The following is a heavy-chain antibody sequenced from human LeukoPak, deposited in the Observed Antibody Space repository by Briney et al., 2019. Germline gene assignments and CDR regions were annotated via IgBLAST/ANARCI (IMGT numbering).Heavy chain of an antibody. CDR1: GFTFSSYS. J-gene: IGHJ4*02. CDR2: ISSSSSYI. CDR3: AKEDSGSYWVDY. D-gene: IGHD1-26*01. Sequence: GGSLRLSCAASGFTFSSYSMNWVRQAPGQGLEWVSSISSSSSYIYYADSVKGRFTISRDNAKNSLYLQMNSLRAEDTAVYYCAKEDSGSYWVDYWGQGTLVTVSS. V-gene: IGHV3-21*01.